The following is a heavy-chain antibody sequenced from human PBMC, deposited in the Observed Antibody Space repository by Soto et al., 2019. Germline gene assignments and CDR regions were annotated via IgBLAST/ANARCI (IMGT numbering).Heavy chain of an antibody. CDR2: IWYDGSVK. CDR3: ARADCGGQCPCDY. V-gene: IGHV3-33*01. J-gene: IGHJ4*02. D-gene: IGHD2-21*01. CDR1: GFTFGTYG. Sequence: GWSLRLSCAASGFTFGTYGMHLVRQAPGKGLEWVAGIWYDGSVKTYADSVKGRFSISRDNSQNTVYLQMNTLRAGDTAVYYCARADCGGQCPCDYWGEGTLVTVSS.